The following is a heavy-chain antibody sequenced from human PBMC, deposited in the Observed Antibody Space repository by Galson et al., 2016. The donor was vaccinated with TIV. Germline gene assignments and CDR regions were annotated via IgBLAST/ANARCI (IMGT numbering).Heavy chain of an antibody. CDR3: ASGVVAHTYYFYGMDV. J-gene: IGHJ6*02. CDR1: GFTFSSFG. Sequence: SLRLSCAASGFTFSSFGMHWVRQAPGKGLEWVALIRYDGSRRYYADSVKGRFTISRDDSKNTLYLHMNGLRRDDSAVYYCASGVVAHTYYFYGMDVWGQGTTVTVSS. D-gene: IGHD2-15*01. CDR2: IRYDGSRR. V-gene: IGHV3-30*02.